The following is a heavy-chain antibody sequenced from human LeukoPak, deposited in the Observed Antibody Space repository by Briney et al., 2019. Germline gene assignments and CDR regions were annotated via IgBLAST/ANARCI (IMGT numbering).Heavy chain of an antibody. CDR3: ARGGRYSSSSLDY. CDR2: INSDGSST. D-gene: IGHD6-6*01. Sequence: GGSLRLSCAASGFTFSSYWMHWVRQAPGKGLVWVSRINSDGSSTDYADSVKGRFTISRDNSKNTLYLQMNSLRAEDTAVYYCARGGRYSSSSLDYWGQGTLVTVSS. J-gene: IGHJ4*02. V-gene: IGHV3-74*01. CDR1: GFTFSSYW.